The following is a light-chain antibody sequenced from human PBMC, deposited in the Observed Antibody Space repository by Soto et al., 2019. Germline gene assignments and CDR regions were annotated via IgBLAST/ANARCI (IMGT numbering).Light chain of an antibody. J-gene: IGKJ2*01. CDR1: QSVSSSY. Sequence: EIVLTQSPGTLSLSPGERATLSCRASQSVSSSYLAWYQQKPGQPPRLLIYGASSRTTGIPDRFSGSGSGTAFTLTISRLEPEDVAVYYCQQYGSDPPYTFGQGTKLEIK. CDR3: QQYGSDPPYT. V-gene: IGKV3-20*01. CDR2: GAS.